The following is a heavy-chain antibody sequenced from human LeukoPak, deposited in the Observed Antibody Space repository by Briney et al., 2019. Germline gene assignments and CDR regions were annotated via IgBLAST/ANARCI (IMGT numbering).Heavy chain of an antibody. CDR3: ARGGAVWYCSSTSCISVFDY. J-gene: IGHJ4*02. D-gene: IGHD2-2*01. CDR1: VGSFRGYY. V-gene: IGHV4-34*01. CDR2: INHSGIT. Sequence: TSETLSLTCAVYVGSFRGYYWSWIRDPPGKGREWIGEINHSGITNYNPSLKSRVTISVDTSKNQFCLKLRSVTAADTAVYYCARGGAVWYCSSTSCISVFDYWGQGTLVTVSS.